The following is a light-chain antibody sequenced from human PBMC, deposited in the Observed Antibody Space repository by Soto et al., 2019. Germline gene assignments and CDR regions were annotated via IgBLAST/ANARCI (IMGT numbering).Light chain of an antibody. CDR3: SSYTSSSTRVYV. Sequence: QSVLTQPASVSGSPGQSITISCTGTSSDVGGYNYVSWYQQHPGKAPKLMIYEVSNRPSGVSNRFSGSKSGNTASLTISGLQAEDEADYYCSSYTSSSTRVYVFGTGTKVTVL. CDR2: EVS. V-gene: IGLV2-14*01. J-gene: IGLJ1*01. CDR1: SSDVGGYNY.